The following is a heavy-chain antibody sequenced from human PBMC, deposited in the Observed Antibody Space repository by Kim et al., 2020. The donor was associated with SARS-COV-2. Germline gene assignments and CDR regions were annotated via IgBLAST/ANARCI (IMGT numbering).Heavy chain of an antibody. D-gene: IGHD2-15*01. CDR2: ST. CDR3: ARYCSGGSCP. J-gene: IGHJ5*01. Sequence: STPYIPSLKSRVTISVETAKNHFSLKLISVTAADTAVYYCARYCSGGSCPWGQGTLVTVSS. V-gene: IGHV4-34*01.